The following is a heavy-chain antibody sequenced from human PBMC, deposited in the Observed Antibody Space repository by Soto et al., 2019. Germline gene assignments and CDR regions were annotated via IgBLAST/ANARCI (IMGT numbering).Heavy chain of an antibody. CDR3: ASMTVAGTMYYYGMDV. V-gene: IGHV1-69*13. J-gene: IGHJ6*02. Sequence: SVKVSCKASGGTFSSYAISWVRQAPGQGLEWMGGIIPIFGTANYAQKIQGRVTITADESTSTAYMELSSLRSEDTALYYCASMTVAGTMYYYGMDVWGQGTTVTVSS. CDR2: IIPIFGTA. D-gene: IGHD6-19*01. CDR1: GGTFSSYA.